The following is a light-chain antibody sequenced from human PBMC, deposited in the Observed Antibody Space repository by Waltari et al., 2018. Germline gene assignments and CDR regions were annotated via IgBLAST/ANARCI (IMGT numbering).Light chain of an antibody. CDR3: CAYAASAPTLV. V-gene: IGLV2-23*02. CDR1: SNKVGSYHL. CDR2: EVI. Sequence: QSALTQPASVSGSPGQSITIPCAGTSNKVGSYHLVPWYQFSPGEVPKLLIYEVIKRSSGVSDRFSGSKSDNTASLTISRLQAEDEAAYYCCAYAASAPTLVFGGGTNLTVL. J-gene: IGLJ3*02.